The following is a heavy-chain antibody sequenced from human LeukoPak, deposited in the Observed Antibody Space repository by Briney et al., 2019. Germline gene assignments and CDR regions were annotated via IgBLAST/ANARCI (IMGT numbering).Heavy chain of an antibody. Sequence: SQTLSLTCTVSGGSISSGDYYWSWIRQPPGKGLEWIGYTYYSGSTYYNPSLKSRATISVDTSKNQFSLKLTSVTAADTAVYCCARPYYYDSRIDLWGQGTLVTVSS. CDR1: GGSISSGDYY. V-gene: IGHV4-30-4*01. J-gene: IGHJ5*02. CDR3: ARPYYYDSRIDL. CDR2: TYYSGST. D-gene: IGHD3-22*01.